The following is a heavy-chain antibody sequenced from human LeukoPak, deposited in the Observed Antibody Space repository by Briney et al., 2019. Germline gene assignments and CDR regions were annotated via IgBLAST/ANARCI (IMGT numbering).Heavy chain of an antibody. CDR1: GFTFSSYS. J-gene: IGHJ4*02. CDR2: ISSSSSYI. D-gene: IGHD3-22*01. V-gene: IGHV3-21*01. Sequence: GGSLRLSCAASGFTFSSYSMNWVRQAPGKGLEWVSSISSSSSYIYYADSVKGRFTISRDNAKNSLYLQMNSLRDEDTAVYYCARDGPDSSGYDSPLDYWGQGTLVTVSS. CDR3: ARDGPDSSGYDSPLDY.